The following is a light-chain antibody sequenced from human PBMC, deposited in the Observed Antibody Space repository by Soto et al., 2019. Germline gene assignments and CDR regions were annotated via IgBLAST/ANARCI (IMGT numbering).Light chain of an antibody. CDR3: SSYTSISTYV. CDR1: SSDVGGYDF. CDR2: DVS. Sequence: QSALTQPASVSGSPGQSITISCTGTSSDVGGYDFVSWYQHHPGKAPRLMIYDVSHRPSGVSDRLSASKSGNTASLPISGLLAEDEADYYCSSYTSISTYVFGTGTKLTVL. J-gene: IGLJ1*01. V-gene: IGLV2-14*03.